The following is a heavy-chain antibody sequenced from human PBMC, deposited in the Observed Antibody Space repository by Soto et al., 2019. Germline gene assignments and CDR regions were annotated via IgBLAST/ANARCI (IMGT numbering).Heavy chain of an antibody. Sequence: EVQLVESGGGLVQPGRSLRLSCAASGFTFDDYAMHWVRQAPGKGLEWVSGISWNRSSIGYADSVKSRFTISRDSAKNSLYRQMNSLGAEDTALYYCAKDISDYDSSGNVVDIWGQGTMVTVSS. CDR2: ISWNRSSI. CDR1: GFTFDDYA. D-gene: IGHD3-22*01. CDR3: AKDISDYDSSGNVVDI. J-gene: IGHJ3*02. V-gene: IGHV3-9*01.